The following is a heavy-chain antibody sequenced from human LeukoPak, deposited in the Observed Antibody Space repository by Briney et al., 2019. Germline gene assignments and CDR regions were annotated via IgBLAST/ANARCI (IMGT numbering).Heavy chain of an antibody. J-gene: IGHJ4*02. CDR1: GGSFNGYY. CDR3: ARVRSLGLVDY. CDR2: INDIGMS. V-gene: IGHV4-34*01. Sequence: SENLSLTCAVSGGSFNGYYWGWIRQSPGKGLEWIGEINDIGMSNYNPSLKSRVSISVETPRKEFSLNLTSVTAADTAVYYCARVRSLGLVDYWGQGTLVTVSS.